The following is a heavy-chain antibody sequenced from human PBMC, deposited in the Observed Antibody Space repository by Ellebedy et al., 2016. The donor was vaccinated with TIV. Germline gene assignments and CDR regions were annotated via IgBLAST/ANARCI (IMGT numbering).Heavy chain of an antibody. V-gene: IGHV1-46*01. J-gene: IGHJ4*02. Sequence: ASVKVSXXASGYTFTSYYMHWVRQAPGQGLEWMGIINPSGGSTSYAQKIQGRVTMTRDTSTSTVYMELSSLRSEDTAVYYCARGQSYYGSGSYYPSWGQGTLVTVSS. CDR2: INPSGGST. CDR3: ARGQSYYGSGSYYPS. CDR1: GYTFTSYY. D-gene: IGHD3-10*01.